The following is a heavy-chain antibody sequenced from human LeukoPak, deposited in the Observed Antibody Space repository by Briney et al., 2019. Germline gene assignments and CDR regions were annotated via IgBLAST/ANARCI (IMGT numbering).Heavy chain of an antibody. J-gene: IGHJ4*02. Sequence: GESLKLSFKGSGYSFTSYCIGWVRQMPGKGLEWMGIIYPGDSDTRYSPSFQGQVTISADKSISTAYLQWSSLKAADTAMYYCARLPNIGGKEYYFDYWGQGTLVTVSS. CDR1: GYSFTSYC. CDR3: ARLPNIGGKEYYFDY. V-gene: IGHV5-51*01. D-gene: IGHD2/OR15-2a*01. CDR2: IYPGDSDT.